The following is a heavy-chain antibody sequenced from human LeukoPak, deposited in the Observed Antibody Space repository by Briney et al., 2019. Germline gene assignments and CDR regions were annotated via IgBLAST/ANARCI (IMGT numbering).Heavy chain of an antibody. CDR3: ARGSKDYDFWSGYYYYYYMDV. Sequence: GASVKVSCKASGYTFTSYDINWVRQATGQGLEWMGWMNPNSGNTGYAQKFQGRVTMTRNTSISTAYMELSSLRSEDTAVYYCARGSKDYDFWSGYYYYYYMDVWGKGTTVTVSS. CDR2: MNPNSGNT. J-gene: IGHJ6*03. D-gene: IGHD3-3*01. V-gene: IGHV1-8*01. CDR1: GYTFTSYD.